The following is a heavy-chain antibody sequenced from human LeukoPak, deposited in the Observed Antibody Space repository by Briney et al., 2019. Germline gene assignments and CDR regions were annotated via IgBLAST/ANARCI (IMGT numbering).Heavy chain of an antibody. CDR2: IYTSGST. D-gene: IGHD3-22*01. CDR1: GGSISSYY. V-gene: IGHV4-4*07. CDR3: ARDGYYYDSSGYYEKMYYFDY. J-gene: IGHJ4*02. Sequence: PSETLSLTCTVSGGSISSYYWSWIRQPAGKGLEWIGRIYTSGSTNYNPSLKSRVTMSVDTSKNQFSLKLSSVTAADTAVYYCARDGYYYDSSGYYEKMYYFDYWGQGTLVTVSS.